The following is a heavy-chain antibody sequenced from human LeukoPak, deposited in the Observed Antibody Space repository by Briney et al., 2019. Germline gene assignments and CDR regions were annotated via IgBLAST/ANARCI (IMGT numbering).Heavy chain of an antibody. CDR2: INHSGST. CDR3: ARLPGYSYGRNFYFGY. J-gene: IGHJ4*02. CDR1: GVSFSGYY. V-gene: IGHV4-34*01. D-gene: IGHD5-18*01. Sequence: PSETLSLTCAVYGVSFSGYYWSWIRQPPGKGLEWIGEINHSGSTTYYPSLKSRVTTSVDTSKNQYSLKLSSMTAADTAVYYCARLPGYSYGRNFYFGYWGQGTLVTVSS.